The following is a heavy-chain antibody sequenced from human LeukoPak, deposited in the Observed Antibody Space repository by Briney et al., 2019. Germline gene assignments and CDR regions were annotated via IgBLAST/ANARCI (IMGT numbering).Heavy chain of an antibody. J-gene: IGHJ4*02. V-gene: IGHV1-24*01. CDR3: ATGFQTYYDFWS. CDR1: GYTLTELS. D-gene: IGHD3-3*01. Sequence: ASVKVSCKVSGYTLTELSMHWVRQAPGKGLEWMGGFDPEDGETIYAHKFQGRVTMTEDTSTDTAYMELSSLRSEDTAVYYCATGFQTYYDFWSWDQGTLVTVSS. CDR2: FDPEDGET.